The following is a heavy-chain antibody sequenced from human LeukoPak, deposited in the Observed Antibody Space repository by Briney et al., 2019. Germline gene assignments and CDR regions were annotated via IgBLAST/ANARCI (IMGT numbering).Heavy chain of an antibody. CDR2: ISSSSIYI. CDR3: ARDDALGYYYYMDV. D-gene: IGHD2-2*01. Sequence: GGSLRLSCAASGFTFSSYSMNWVRQAPGKGLEWVSSISSSSIYIYYADSVKGRFTISRDNAKNSLYLHMNSLRAEDTAVYYCARDDALGYYYYMDVWGKGTTVTVSS. CDR1: GFTFSSYS. V-gene: IGHV3-21*01. J-gene: IGHJ6*03.